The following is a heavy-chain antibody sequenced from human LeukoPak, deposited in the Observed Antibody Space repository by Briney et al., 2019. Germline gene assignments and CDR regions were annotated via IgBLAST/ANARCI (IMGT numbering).Heavy chain of an antibody. CDR1: GYTFTSSG. D-gene: IGHD2-2*01. CDR3: ARTRTLNQLLFNY. CDR2: ISAYNGNT. V-gene: IGHV1-18*04. Sequence: ASVKVSCKASGYTFTSSGISWVRQDPGQGLEWMGWISAYNGNTNYAQTLQGRVTMTTATSTSTAYMELRSLTSDDTAVYYCARTRTLNQLLFNYWGQGTLVTVPS. J-gene: IGHJ4*02.